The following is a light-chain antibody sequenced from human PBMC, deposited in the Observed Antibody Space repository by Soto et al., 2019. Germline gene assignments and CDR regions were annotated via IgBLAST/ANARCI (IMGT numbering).Light chain of an antibody. J-gene: IGKJ1*01. CDR3: QQYNSFPGP. Sequence: DIQMTQSPSTLSASVGDRXTITCRASQIISAWLGWYQQKPGKAPKLLMSKTSNLENGVPSQFSGSGSVTEFTVNIRSLQPDDFAIYYCQQYNSFPGPFGQGTKVA. CDR1: QIISAW. CDR2: KTS. V-gene: IGKV1-5*03.